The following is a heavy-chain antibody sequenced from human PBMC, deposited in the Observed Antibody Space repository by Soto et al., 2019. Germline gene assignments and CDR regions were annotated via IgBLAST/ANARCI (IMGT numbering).Heavy chain of an antibody. V-gene: IGHV3-23*01. CDR2: ITDSSSDI. Sequence: PGGSLRLSCAASGFTFSSYAMSWVRQAPGKGLEWVSAITDSSSDIYYLDSVKGRFTISRDNSKNTLYLQMNSLRAEDTAIYYCAKLGSSSWSPHYYFDYWGQGTLVTVSS. CDR1: GFTFSSYA. J-gene: IGHJ4*02. CDR3: AKLGSSSWSPHYYFDY. D-gene: IGHD2-2*01.